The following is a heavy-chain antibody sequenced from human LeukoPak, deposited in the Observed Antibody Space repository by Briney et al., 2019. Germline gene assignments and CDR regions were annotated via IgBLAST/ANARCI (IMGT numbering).Heavy chain of an antibody. D-gene: IGHD3-3*01. V-gene: IGHV3-30*02. CDR1: GFTFSSYG. Sequence: GGSLRLSCAASGFTFSSYGMHWVRQAPGKGLEWVAFIRYDGSNKYYADSVKGRFTISRDNSKNTLYLQMNSLRAEDTAVYYCAKDRVRDLRDIWSGYFDYWGQGTLVTVSS. CDR3: AKDRVRDLRDIWSGYFDY. CDR2: IRYDGSNK. J-gene: IGHJ4*02.